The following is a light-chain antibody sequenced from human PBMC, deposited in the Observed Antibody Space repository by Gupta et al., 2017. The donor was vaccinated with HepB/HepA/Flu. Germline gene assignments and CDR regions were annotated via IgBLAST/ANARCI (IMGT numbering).Light chain of an antibody. V-gene: IGLV1-36*01. J-gene: IGLJ3*02. CDR2: YDD. CDR3: AAWDDSLNGLV. Sequence: QSVVTQPPSVSEAPRQRVTIPCSGSWSNIGHDTVNWYQQLPGKAPKLLIYYDDLLPSGVSDRFSGSKSGTSASLTISGLQSEDEADYYCAAWDDSLNGLVFGGGTKLTVL. CDR1: WSNIGHDT.